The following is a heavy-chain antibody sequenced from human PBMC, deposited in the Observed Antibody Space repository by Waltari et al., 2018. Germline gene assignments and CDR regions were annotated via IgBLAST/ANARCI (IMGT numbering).Heavy chain of an antibody. Sequence: QVQLVESGGGVVQPGRSLRLSCAASGVRFGSHAMPWVRQAPGKGLEWVALISYDGSNEDYADSVQGRFTISRDNSKNTLYLQIDSLRTEDTAVYYCARDRIWKYVFDYWGQGTLVTVSS. CDR2: ISYDGSNE. D-gene: IGHD1-7*01. J-gene: IGHJ4*02. CDR3: ARDRIWKYVFDY. V-gene: IGHV3-30*04. CDR1: GVRFGSHA.